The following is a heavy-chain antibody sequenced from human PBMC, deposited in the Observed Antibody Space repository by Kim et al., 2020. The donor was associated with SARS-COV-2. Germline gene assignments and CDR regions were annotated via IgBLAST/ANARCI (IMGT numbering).Heavy chain of an antibody. Sequence: SETLSLTCAVYGGSFSGYYWSWIRQPPGKGLEWIGEINHSGSTNYNPSLKSRVTISVDTSKNQFSLKLSSVTAADTAVYYCARGRQNWNDNFDYWGQGTLVTVSS. J-gene: IGHJ4*02. CDR2: INHSGST. D-gene: IGHD1-1*01. CDR3: ARGRQNWNDNFDY. V-gene: IGHV4-34*01. CDR1: GGSFSGYY.